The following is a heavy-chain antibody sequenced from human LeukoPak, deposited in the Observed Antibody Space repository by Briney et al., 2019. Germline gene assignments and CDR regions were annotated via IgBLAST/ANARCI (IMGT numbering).Heavy chain of an antibody. CDR1: GFTFSSYA. D-gene: IGHD3-10*01. CDR2: ISGSGGST. V-gene: IGHV3-23*01. J-gene: IGHJ4*02. CDR3: AKVYYGSGSYYKDY. Sequence: GGSLRLSCAASGFTFSSYAMSWVRQAPGKGLEWVSAISGSGGSTYYADSVKGRFTISRDNSKNTLYLQMNSLRAEDTAVYYCAKVYYGSGSYYKDYWGQGTLVTVSS.